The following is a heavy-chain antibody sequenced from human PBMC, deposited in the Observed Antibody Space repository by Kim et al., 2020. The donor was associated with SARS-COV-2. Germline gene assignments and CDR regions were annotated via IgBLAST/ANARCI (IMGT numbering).Heavy chain of an antibody. CDR2: IKPDEQAGSEQ. V-gene: IGHV3-7*01. Sequence: GGSLRLSCAASGFTLRSYWMSWVRQAPGKGLEWVANIKPDEQAGSEQYYVDSVKGRFAISRDNAKNSVILQMNSLRVEDTAVYYCARGGRSDPYCDTWG. D-gene: IGHD1-26*01. J-gene: IGHJ4*01. CDR3: ARGGRSDPYCDT. CDR1: GFTLRSYW.